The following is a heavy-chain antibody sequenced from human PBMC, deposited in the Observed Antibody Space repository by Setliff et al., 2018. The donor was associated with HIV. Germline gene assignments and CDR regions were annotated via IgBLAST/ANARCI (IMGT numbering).Heavy chain of an antibody. CDR1: GGPFSGYS. V-gene: IGHV4-34*01. D-gene: IGHD4-4*01. CDR3: ARGGTLTDMDV. J-gene: IGHJ6*03. Sequence: SETLSLTCAFYGGPFSGYSWSWIRQPPGKGLEWIGEINHTGSTKYNPSLKSRVTISVDTSKNQFSLKLSSMTAADTAVYYCARGGTLTDMDVWGKGTTVTVSS. CDR2: INHTGST.